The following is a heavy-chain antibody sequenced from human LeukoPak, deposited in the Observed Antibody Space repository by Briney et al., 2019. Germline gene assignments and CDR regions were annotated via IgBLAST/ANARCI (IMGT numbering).Heavy chain of an antibody. D-gene: IGHD6-6*01. CDR2: VYYTGST. Sequence: SETLSLTCSVSGGSVSNYYWSWIRQPPGKGLEWIGYVYYTGSTNYNPSLKSRVTMFEDKSKNQFSLRLYSVTVADTAVYYCARHFAYISSSYFDYWGQGSLVTVSS. V-gene: IGHV4-59*08. CDR3: ARHFAYISSSYFDY. J-gene: IGHJ4*02. CDR1: GGSVSNYY.